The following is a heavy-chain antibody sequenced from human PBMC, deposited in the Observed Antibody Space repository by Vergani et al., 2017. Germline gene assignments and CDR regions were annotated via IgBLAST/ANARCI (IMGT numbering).Heavy chain of an antibody. V-gene: IGHV4-34*01. Sequence: QVQLQQWGAGLLKPSETLSLTCAVYGGSFSGYYWSWIRQPPGKGLEWIGEINHSGRTNYNPSLKSRVTISVETSKNQFSLKLSSVTAADTAVYYCARGRIPYYYYMDVWGKGTTVTVSS. D-gene: IGHD2-21*01. CDR2: INHSGRT. CDR3: ARGRIPYYYYMDV. CDR1: GGSFSGYY. J-gene: IGHJ6*03.